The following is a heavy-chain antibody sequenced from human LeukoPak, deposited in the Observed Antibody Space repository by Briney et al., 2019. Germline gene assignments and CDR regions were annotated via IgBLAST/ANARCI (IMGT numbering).Heavy chain of an antibody. J-gene: IGHJ4*02. CDR3: ARDYYDSSGYYLFDY. CDR1: GFTFSSYW. V-gene: IGHV3-7*01. Sequence: GGSLRLSCAASGFTFSSYWTSWVRQAPGKGLEWVANIKQDGSEKYYVDSVKGRFTISRDNAKNSLYLQMNSLRAEDTAVYYCARDYYDSSGYYLFDYWGQGTLVTVSS. D-gene: IGHD3-22*01. CDR2: IKQDGSEK.